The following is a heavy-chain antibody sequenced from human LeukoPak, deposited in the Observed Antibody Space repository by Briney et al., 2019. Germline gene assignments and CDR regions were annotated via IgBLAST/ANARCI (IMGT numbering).Heavy chain of an antibody. J-gene: IGHJ6*02. CDR3: ARDDDFWSGSGYYYYGMDV. D-gene: IGHD3-3*01. CDR2: ISSSGSTL. CDR1: GFTFSRYE. Sequence: QPGGSLRLSCAASGFTFSRYEMNWVRQAPGKGVEWVSYISSSGSTLYYADSVKGRFTISRDDAKNSLYLQMNSLRAEDTAVYYCARDDDFWSGSGYYYYGMDVWGQGTTVTVSS. V-gene: IGHV3-48*03.